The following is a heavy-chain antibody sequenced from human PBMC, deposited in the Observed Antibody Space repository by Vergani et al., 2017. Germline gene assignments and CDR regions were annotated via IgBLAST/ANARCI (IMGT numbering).Heavy chain of an antibody. CDR2: VSTGTKSQ. J-gene: IGHJ3*01. CDR3: AREYSSTSGRAFDF. Sequence: VQLVETGGGVVQPGGSLRLSCVVSGFDFSSYIMNWVRQAPGKGLEWVSFVSTGTKSQSYAESVKGRVTISRDSAKNSLYLQMDSLRAEDTAVYYCAREYSSTSGRAFDFWGQGTKVTVSS. V-gene: IGHV3-48*01. D-gene: IGHD2-2*01. CDR1: GFDFSSYI.